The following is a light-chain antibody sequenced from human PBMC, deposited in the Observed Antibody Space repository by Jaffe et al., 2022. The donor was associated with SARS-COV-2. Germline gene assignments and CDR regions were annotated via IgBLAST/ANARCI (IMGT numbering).Light chain of an antibody. V-gene: IGKV1-27*01. CDR3: QQYNSAPFT. J-gene: IGKJ3*01. CDR1: QGINDY. CDR2: AAS. Sequence: DIQMTQSPSSLSASVGGRVSITCRASQGINDYLAWYQHKSGKAPKLLIYAASTFQSGVPSRFRGSGSGTDFTLTISNLQPEDIATYYCQQYNSAPFTFGPGTKLDIK.